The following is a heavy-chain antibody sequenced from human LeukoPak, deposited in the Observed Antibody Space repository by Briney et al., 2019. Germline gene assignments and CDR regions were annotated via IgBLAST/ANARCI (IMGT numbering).Heavy chain of an antibody. J-gene: IGHJ1*01. Sequence: GASVKVSCKASGYTFNAYYIHWVRQAPGQGLEWMGWILPKTGDTNYAQEFQGRVTMTRDTSISTAYMELSSLRSEDTAVYYCALTAHGNTYGPKYFHHWGQGTLVTVSS. CDR3: ALTAHGNTYGPKYFHH. CDR2: ILPKTGDT. D-gene: IGHD5-18*01. V-gene: IGHV1-2*02. CDR1: GYTFNAYY.